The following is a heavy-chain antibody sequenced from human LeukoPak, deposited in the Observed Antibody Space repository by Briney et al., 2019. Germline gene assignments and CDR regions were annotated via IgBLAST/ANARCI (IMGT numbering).Heavy chain of an antibody. V-gene: IGHV4-34*01. J-gene: IGHJ5*02. CDR2: INHSGST. Sequence: SETLSLTCAVYGGSFSGYYWSWIRQPPGKGLEWIGEINHSGSTNYNPSLKSRVTISVDTSKNQFSLKLSSVTAADTAVYYCARGRLRWQNWFDPWGQGTLVTVSP. CDR1: GGSFSGYY. D-gene: IGHD4-23*01. CDR3: ARGRLRWQNWFDP.